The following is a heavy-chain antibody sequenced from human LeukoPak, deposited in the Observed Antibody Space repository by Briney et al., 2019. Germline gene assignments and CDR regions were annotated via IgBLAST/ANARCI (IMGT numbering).Heavy chain of an antibody. J-gene: IGHJ5*02. CDR2: IYYSGST. CDR3: ARLRGYCSSTSCYTVWFDP. V-gene: IGHV4-59*08. Sequence: PSETLSLTRTVSGGSISSYYWSWIRQPPGKGLEWIGYIYYSGSTNYNPSLKSRVTISVDTSKNQFSLKLSSVTAADTAVYYCARLRGYCSSTSCYTVWFDPWGQGTLVTVSS. CDR1: GGSISSYY. D-gene: IGHD2-2*02.